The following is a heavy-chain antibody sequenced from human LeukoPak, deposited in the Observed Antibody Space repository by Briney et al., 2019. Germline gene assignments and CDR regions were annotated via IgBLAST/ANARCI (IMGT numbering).Heavy chain of an antibody. Sequence: GASVKVSCKASGYTFTSYAMNWVRQAPGQGLEWMGWINTNTGNPTYAQGFTGRFVFSLDTSVSTAYLQISSLKAEDTAVYYCARDAEGVGGYSYYYYGMDVWGQGTTVTVSS. CDR3: ARDAEGVGGYSYYYYGMDV. CDR1: GYTFTSYA. J-gene: IGHJ6*02. D-gene: IGHD5-18*01. V-gene: IGHV7-4-1*02. CDR2: INTNTGNP.